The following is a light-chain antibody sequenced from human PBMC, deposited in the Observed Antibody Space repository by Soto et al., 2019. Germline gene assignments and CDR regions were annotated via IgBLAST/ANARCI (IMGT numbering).Light chain of an antibody. V-gene: IGKV3-15*01. J-gene: IGKJ5*01. Sequence: EVVMTQSPATLSVSPGERVTLSCRSSQSVADNLAWFQQKPGQGPRLLIHGASTRATGIPARFSGSGSETDFTLTISSLRYEDSAVYHCQQYNNWPITFGQGLRLEI. CDR3: QQYNNWPIT. CDR1: QSVADN. CDR2: GAS.